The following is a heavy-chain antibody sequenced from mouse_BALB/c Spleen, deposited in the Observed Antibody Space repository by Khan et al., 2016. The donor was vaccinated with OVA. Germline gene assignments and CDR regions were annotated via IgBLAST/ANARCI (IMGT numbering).Heavy chain of an antibody. CDR3: ALHPYYDCDSLDY. Sequence: QVQLKQSGPGLVAPSQSLSITCTISGFSLTNYGVHWVRQPPGKGLEWLVVIWSDGSATYNSALKSSLSISKDNTKNQVFLQMSRRQTDNTAMYYCALHPYYDCDSLDYWGQGTLVTVSA. D-gene: IGHD2-4*01. CDR2: IWSDGSA. V-gene: IGHV2-6-1*01. CDR1: GFSLTNYG. J-gene: IGHJ4*01.